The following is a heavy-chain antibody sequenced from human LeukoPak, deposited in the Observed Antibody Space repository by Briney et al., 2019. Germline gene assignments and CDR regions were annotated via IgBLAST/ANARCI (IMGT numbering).Heavy chain of an antibody. CDR3: AKDLRLGESI. D-gene: IGHD3-16*01. Sequence: QPGGSLRLSCAASGFTFSSYAMNWVRQAPGKGLEWVSAISYSGTITYYADSVKGRFTVSRDNSKNTLYLQMSSLRAEDTALYYCAKDLRLGESIWGQGTLVTVSS. CDR1: GFTFSSYA. CDR2: ISYSGTIT. V-gene: IGHV3-23*01. J-gene: IGHJ4*02.